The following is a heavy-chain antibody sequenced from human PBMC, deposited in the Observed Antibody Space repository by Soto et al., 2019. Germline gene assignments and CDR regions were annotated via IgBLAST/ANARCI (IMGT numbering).Heavy chain of an antibody. J-gene: IGHJ3*02. CDR3: ARDPIVAVAEDLSFDI. Sequence: NHSETLSLTCAVYGGSFSGYYWSWIRQPPGKGLEWIGEINHSGSTNYNPSLKSRVTISVDTSKNQFSLKLSSVTAADTAVYYCARDPIVAVAEDLSFDIWGQGTMVTVSS. CDR2: INHSGST. V-gene: IGHV4-34*01. D-gene: IGHD6-19*01. CDR1: GGSFSGYY.